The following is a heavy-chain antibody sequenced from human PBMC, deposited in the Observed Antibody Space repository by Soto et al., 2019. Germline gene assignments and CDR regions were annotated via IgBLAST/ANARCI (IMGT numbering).Heavy chain of an antibody. CDR3: ARSDSGWYDYYYYGMDV. J-gene: IGHJ6*02. CDR2: IYHSGNT. D-gene: IGHD6-19*01. V-gene: IGHV4-4*02. CDR1: GGSISSSNW. Sequence: SETLSLTCAVSGGSISSSNWWSWVRQPPGKGLEWIGEIYHSGNTNYNPSLKSRVTISVDKSKNQFSLKLSSVTAADTAVYYCARSDSGWYDYYYYGMDVWGQGTTVTVSS.